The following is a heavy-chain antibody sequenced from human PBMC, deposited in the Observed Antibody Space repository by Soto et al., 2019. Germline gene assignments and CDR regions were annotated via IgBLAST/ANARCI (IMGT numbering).Heavy chain of an antibody. V-gene: IGHV3-48*03. CDR3: ESEGVVVVDATRVSGSG. CDR2: ISSSGSTI. D-gene: IGHD2-15*01. Sequence: EVQLVESGGGLVQPGGSLRLSCAASGFTFSSYEMNWVRQAPGKGLEWVSYISSSGSTIYYADSVKGRFTISRDNAKNSLFLQMDSLRADDTAVYYCESEGVVVVDATRVSGSGWGQGTLVTVSS. J-gene: IGHJ4*02. CDR1: GFTFSSYE.